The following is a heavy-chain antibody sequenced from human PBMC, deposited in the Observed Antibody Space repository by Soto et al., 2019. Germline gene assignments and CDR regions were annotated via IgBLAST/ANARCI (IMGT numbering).Heavy chain of an antibody. Sequence: SETLSLTCTVSGVSISSYYWSWIRQPPGKGLEWIGYIYYSGSTNYNPSLKSRVTISVDTSKNQFSLKLSSVTAADTAVYYCARVYGDYVAVDYWGQGTLVTVSS. CDR1: GVSISSYY. V-gene: IGHV4-59*08. CDR3: ARVYGDYVAVDY. D-gene: IGHD4-17*01. CDR2: IYYSGST. J-gene: IGHJ4*02.